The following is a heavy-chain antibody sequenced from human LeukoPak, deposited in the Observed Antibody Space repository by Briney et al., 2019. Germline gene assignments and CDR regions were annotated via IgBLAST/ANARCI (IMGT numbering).Heavy chain of an antibody. D-gene: IGHD5-12*01. V-gene: IGHV4-30-4*01. Sequence: SETLSLTCTVSGGSISSGDHYWSWIRQPPEKGLEWIGYIYYSGSTYYNPSLKSRVIISVDTSKNQFSLKLSSVTAADTAVYYCARSRGVYSGYDFDYWGQETLVSVSS. CDR1: GGSISSGDHY. CDR3: ARSRGVYSGYDFDY. CDR2: IYYSGST. J-gene: IGHJ4*02.